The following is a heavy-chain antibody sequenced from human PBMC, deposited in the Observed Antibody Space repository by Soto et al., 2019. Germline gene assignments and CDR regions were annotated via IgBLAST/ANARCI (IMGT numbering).Heavy chain of an antibody. Sequence: QVHLVESGGGVVQPGRSLRLSCAASGFTFSMFGMHWVRQAPGKGLEWVATVYYNGHNKYYSDSVRGRFTIPRDNSKNMLYMQMNSLGAEDTAFYYCTSEPPSTLGSFDIWGRGTKVTVSS. CDR2: VYYNGHNK. CDR3: TSEPPSTLGSFDI. CDR1: GFTFSMFG. J-gene: IGHJ3*02. V-gene: IGHV3-33*01. D-gene: IGHD3-16*01.